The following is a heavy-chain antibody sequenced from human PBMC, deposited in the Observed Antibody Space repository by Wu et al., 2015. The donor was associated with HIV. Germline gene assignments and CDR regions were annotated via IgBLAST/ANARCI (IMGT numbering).Heavy chain of an antibody. V-gene: IGHV4-34*01. CDR2: INHSGST. Sequence: QVQLQQWGAGLLKPSETLSLTCAVYGGSFSGYYWSWIRQPPGKGLEWIGEINHSGSTNYNPSLKSRVTISVDTSKNQFSLKLSSVTAADTAVYYCARAKLDWGLETGFDYWGQGTLVTVSS. D-gene: IGHD3/OR15-3a*01. CDR3: ARAKLDWGLETGFDY. J-gene: IGHJ4*02. CDR1: GGSFSGYY.